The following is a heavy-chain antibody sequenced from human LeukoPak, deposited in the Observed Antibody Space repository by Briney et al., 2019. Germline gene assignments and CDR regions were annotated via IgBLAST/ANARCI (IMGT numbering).Heavy chain of an antibody. CDR3: ARGLRWVDY. CDR2: IKEDGSEK. D-gene: IGHD4-23*01. V-gene: IGHV3-7*04. Sequence: GGSLRLSCSASGFTFSTYWMSWVRQAPGKGLEWVANIKEDGSEKNYADSVKGRFTISRDNAKNSLYLQMNSLRAEDTAVYYCARGLRWVDYWGQGTLVTVSS. CDR1: GFTFSTYW. J-gene: IGHJ4*02.